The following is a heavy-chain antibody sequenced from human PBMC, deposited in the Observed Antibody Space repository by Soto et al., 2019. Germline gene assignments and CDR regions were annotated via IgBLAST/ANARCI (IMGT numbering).Heavy chain of an antibody. CDR3: ARGVSAGVDY. D-gene: IGHD1-26*01. V-gene: IGHV1-8*01. CDR2: MQPSTGRT. Sequence: QVQLVQSGAEVREPGASVKVSCKASGYSFTSLAINWVRQTAGQGLEWMGWMQPSTGRTGYAQKFQGRVTMTRDTSINTAYMELTTLTSDGTAFYYCARGVSAGVDYWGQGTLGTVSS. CDR1: GYSFTSLA. J-gene: IGHJ4*02.